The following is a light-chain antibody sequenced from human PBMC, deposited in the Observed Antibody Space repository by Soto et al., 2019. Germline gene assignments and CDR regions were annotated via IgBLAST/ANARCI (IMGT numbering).Light chain of an antibody. V-gene: IGKV1-9*01. J-gene: IGKJ5*01. CDR1: QDISSH. CDR2: AAS. Sequence: DIQLTQSPSFLSAYVGDRVAITCRASQDISSHLVWYQQKPGKAPQLLIFAASTLQSGVPSRFSGSESETEFTLTINSLQAEDFATYYCQQFNSYPITFGQGTR. CDR3: QQFNSYPIT.